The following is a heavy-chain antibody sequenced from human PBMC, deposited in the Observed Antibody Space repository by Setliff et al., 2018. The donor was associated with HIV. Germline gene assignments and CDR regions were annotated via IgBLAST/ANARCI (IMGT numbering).Heavy chain of an antibody. Sequence: SETLSLTCTVSGGSISSHYWNWIRQSPGKGLEWIGYVYSSGSTYYNPSVKSRVVISVDPSKNQFSLKLTSLTAADTAVYYCARDMMYHYDRSGSFGWFGPWGQGTLVTVSS. D-gene: IGHD3-22*01. V-gene: IGHV4-59*11. CDR1: GGSISSHY. CDR2: VYSSGST. J-gene: IGHJ5*02. CDR3: ARDMMYHYDRSGSFGWFGP.